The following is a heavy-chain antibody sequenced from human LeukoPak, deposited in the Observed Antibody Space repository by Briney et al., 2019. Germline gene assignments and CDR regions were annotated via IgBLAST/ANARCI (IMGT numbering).Heavy chain of an antibody. CDR2: ISYDGSNK. J-gene: IGHJ6*03. CDR1: GFTFSSYA. V-gene: IGHV3-30*04. D-gene: IGHD2-15*01. CDR3: ARGCHSQSCSGPYYYMDV. Sequence: GGSLRLSCAASGFTFSSYAMHWVRQAPGKGLEWVAVISYDGSNKYYADSVKGRFTISRDNSKNTLYLQMNSLRAEDTAVYYCARGCHSQSCSGPYYYMDVWGNRTTVTVSS.